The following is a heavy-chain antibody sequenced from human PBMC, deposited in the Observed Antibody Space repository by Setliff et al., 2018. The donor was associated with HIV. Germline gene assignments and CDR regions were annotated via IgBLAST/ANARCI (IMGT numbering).Heavy chain of an antibody. J-gene: IGHJ6*02. Sequence: GASVKVSCKASGYTLTTYAISWVRQAPGQGLEWMGWINTETGKSAYAQGFTGRFVFSLDTSVSTAYLQVSSLETEDTAVYYCARDLPLPGIAVAASMGRDYYYSMDVWGQGTTVTVSS. D-gene: IGHD6-19*01. CDR3: ARDLPLPGIAVAASMGRDYYYSMDV. V-gene: IGHV7-4-1*02. CDR1: GYTLTTYA. CDR2: INTETGKS.